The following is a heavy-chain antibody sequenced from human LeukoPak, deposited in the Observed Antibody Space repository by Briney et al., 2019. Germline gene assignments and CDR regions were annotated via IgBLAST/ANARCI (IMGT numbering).Heavy chain of an antibody. CDR1: GFTFSSYA. CDR2: ISYDGSNK. CDR3: ARDGRALGYCSGGSCYMGDY. D-gene: IGHD2-15*01. V-gene: IGHV3-30-3*01. J-gene: IGHJ4*02. Sequence: PGGSLRLSCAASGFTFSSYAMHWVRQAPGKGLEWVAVISYDGSNKYYADSVKGRFTISRDNSKNTLYLQMNSLRAEDTAVYYCARDGRALGYCSGGSCYMGDYWGQGTLVTVSS.